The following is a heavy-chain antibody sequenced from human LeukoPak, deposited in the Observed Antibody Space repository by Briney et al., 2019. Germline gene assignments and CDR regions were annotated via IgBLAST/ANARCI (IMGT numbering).Heavy chain of an antibody. J-gene: IGHJ5*02. CDR1: GGSITSYY. D-gene: IGHD3-10*01. Sequence: PSETLSLTCTVSGGSITSYYWHWIRQPPGKGLEWIGYIYYSGSTNYNPSLKSRVTISVDMSRKQFSLKLHSVSAADTAVYCCARDRGRATWFDPWGQGTVVTVSS. CDR3: ARDRGRATWFDP. CDR2: IYYSGST. V-gene: IGHV4-59*01.